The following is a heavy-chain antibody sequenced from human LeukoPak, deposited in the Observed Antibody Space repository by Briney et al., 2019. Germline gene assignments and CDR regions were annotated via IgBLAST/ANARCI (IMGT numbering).Heavy chain of an antibody. CDR1: GFTFSSYE. V-gene: IGHV3-48*03. CDR2: ISSSGSTI. CDR3: ARDHLGGYR. J-gene: IGHJ4*02. Sequence: GGSLRLSCAASGFTFSSYEMNWVRQAPGKGLEWVSYISSSGSTIYYADSVKGRFTISRDNAKNSLYLQMNSLRAEDTAAYYCARDHLGGYRWGQGTLVTVSS. D-gene: IGHD3-16*01.